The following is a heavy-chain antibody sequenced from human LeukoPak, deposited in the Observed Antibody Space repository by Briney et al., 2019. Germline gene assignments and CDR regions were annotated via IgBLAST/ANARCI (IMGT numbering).Heavy chain of an antibody. J-gene: IGHJ3*02. CDR1: GYTFTSCD. V-gene: IGHV1-8*01. D-gene: IGHD6-13*01. Sequence: ASVKVSCKASGYTFTSCDINWVRQASGQGLEWMGWMNPNSGDTGYAQNFQGRVTITRDTSISTAYMELSSLRSEDTAMYYCTRDMRGAAAADDAFDIWGQGTIVTVSS. CDR2: MNPNSGDT. CDR3: TRDMRGAAAADDAFDI.